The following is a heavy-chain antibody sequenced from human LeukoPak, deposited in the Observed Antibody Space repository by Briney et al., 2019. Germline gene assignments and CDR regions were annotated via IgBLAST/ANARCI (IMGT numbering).Heavy chain of an antibody. V-gene: IGHV1-2*02. J-gene: IGHJ5*02. CDR2: INPNTGGT. D-gene: IGHD2-21*01. Sequence: GASVKVSCKTSGYTFTDYYMHWVRQAPGQGLEWMGWINPNTGGTSSAQKFQGRVTMSRDTAITTVYMEVSWLTSDDTAIYYCARADRLRGGPYLIGPWGQGTLVTVSS. CDR1: GYTFTDYY. CDR3: ARADRLRGGPYLIGP.